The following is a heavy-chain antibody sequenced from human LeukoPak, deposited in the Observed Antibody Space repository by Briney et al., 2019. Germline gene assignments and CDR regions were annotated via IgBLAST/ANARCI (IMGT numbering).Heavy chain of an antibody. D-gene: IGHD5-18*01. V-gene: IGHV1-18*01. CDR1: GYTFTSDG. CDR2: ISAYNGNT. J-gene: IGHJ4*02. Sequence: ASVKGSCKASGYTFTSDGISWVRQAPGQGVECMGWISAYNGNTNYAQKLQGRVTMTTDTSTSTAYMELRSLRSDDTAVYYCARANGGARYSYGYDYGGQGTLVTVSS. CDR3: ARANGGARYSYGYDY.